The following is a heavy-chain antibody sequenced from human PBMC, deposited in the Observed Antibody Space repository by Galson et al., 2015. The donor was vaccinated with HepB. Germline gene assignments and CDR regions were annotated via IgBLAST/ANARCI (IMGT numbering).Heavy chain of an antibody. CDR1: GFTFSSYG. J-gene: IGHJ6*02. Sequence: SLRLSCAASGFTFSSYGMHWVRQAPGKGLEWVAVISYDGSNKYYADSVKGRFTISRDNSKNTLYLQMNSLRAEDTAVYYCAKDQGDFNRYYYGMDVWGQGTTVTVSS. D-gene: IGHD3-16*01. CDR3: AKDQGDFNRYYYGMDV. V-gene: IGHV3-30*18. CDR2: ISYDGSNK.